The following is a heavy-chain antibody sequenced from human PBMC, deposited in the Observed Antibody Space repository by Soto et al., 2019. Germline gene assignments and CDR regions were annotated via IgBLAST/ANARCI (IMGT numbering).Heavy chain of an antibody. V-gene: IGHV4-39*02. D-gene: IGHD6-19*01. CDR2: IYSSGST. CDR3: TRNGWGVRSGWELVDY. CDR1: GGSISSSTYY. J-gene: IGHJ4*02. Sequence: PSETLSLTCTVSGGSISSSTYYWAWIRQSPVKVLEWIGSIYSSGSTNYTPSLKSRVTTSVDTSKNHLCLKLNSVTAADTAVYYCTRNGWGVRSGWELVDYWGPGTQVTVS.